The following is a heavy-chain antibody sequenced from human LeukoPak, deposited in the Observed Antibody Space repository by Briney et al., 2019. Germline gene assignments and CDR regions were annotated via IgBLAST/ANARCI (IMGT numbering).Heavy chain of an antibody. V-gene: IGHV1-46*01. CDR2: INPSGGST. J-gene: IGHJ4*02. D-gene: IGHD3-10*01. CDR3: ARDHGSAYYRAPRH. Sequence: ASVTVSCKASGYTFTGYYMHWVRQAPGQGLEWMGTINPSGGSTTYAQKFQGRVTMTRDTSTSTVYMELSSLRSEDTAVYYCARDHGSAYYRAPRHWGQGTLVTVSS. CDR1: GYTFTGYY.